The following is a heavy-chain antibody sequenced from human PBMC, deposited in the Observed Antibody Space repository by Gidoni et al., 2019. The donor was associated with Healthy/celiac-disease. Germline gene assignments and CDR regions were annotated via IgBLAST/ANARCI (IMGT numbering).Heavy chain of an antibody. CDR3: TRDHDILTGSADAFDI. Sequence: EVQLVESGGGLVQPGRSLRLSCTASGFTFGDYAMSWFRQAPGKGLEWVGFIRSKAYGGTTEYAASVKGRFTISRDDSKSIAYLQMNSLKTEDTAVYYCTRDHDILTGSADAFDIWGQGTMVTVSS. CDR2: IRSKAYGGTT. D-gene: IGHD3-9*01. CDR1: GFTFGDYA. J-gene: IGHJ3*02. V-gene: IGHV3-49*03.